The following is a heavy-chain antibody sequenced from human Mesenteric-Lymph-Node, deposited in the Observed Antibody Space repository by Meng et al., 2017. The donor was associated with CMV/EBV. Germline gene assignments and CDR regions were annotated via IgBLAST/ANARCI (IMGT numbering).Heavy chain of an antibody. D-gene: IGHD6-13*01. V-gene: IGHV3-11*04. CDR3: ARVKYSSSWYKYFDY. Sequence: GESLKISCAGSGFTFSDYYMSWIRQAPGKGLEWVASITTSGTYVYYANSVKGRFTISRDNARNSVFLQMDSLRAEDTAVYYCARVKYSSSWYKYFDYWGQGTLVTVSS. J-gene: IGHJ4*02. CDR1: GFTFSDYY. CDR2: ITTSGTYV.